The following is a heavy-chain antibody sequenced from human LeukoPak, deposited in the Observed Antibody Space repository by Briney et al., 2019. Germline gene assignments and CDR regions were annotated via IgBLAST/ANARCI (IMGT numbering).Heavy chain of an antibody. Sequence: PGGSLRLSCAASGFTFSSYSMNRVRQAPGKGPEWVSSISSSSSYIYYADSVKGRFTISRDNAKNSLYLQMNSLRAEDTAVYYCARVPRDGYNYPDYWGQGTLVTVSS. CDR3: ARVPRDGYNYPDY. CDR2: ISSSSSYI. CDR1: GFTFSSYS. D-gene: IGHD5-24*01. V-gene: IGHV3-21*01. J-gene: IGHJ4*02.